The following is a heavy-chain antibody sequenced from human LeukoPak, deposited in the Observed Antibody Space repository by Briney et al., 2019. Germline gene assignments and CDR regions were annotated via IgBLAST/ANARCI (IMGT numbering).Heavy chain of an antibody. CDR1: GGSISSGDYY. D-gene: IGHD3-10*01. J-gene: IGHJ4*02. Sequence: PSQTLSLTCTVSGGSISSGDYYWSWIRQPPGKGLEWIGYIYYSGSTYYNPSLKSRVTISVDTSKNQFSLKLSSVTAADTAVYYCAREKSPRVLFFDYWGQGTLVTVSS. CDR2: IYYSGST. V-gene: IGHV4-30-4*01. CDR3: AREKSPRVLFFDY.